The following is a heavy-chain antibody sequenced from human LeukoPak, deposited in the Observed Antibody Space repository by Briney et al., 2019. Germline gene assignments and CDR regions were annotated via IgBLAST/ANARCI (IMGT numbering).Heavy chain of an antibody. Sequence: GGSLRLSCAASGFTFSTYAMYWVRQAPGKGLEWVAVISYEGSTKYYADFVKGRFTISRDNSMNMLYLQMNSLRAEDTAVYYCAKDLGGVEYDILTGYHNFYFDYWGQGTLVTVSS. CDR2: ISYEGSTK. V-gene: IGHV3-30-3*01. D-gene: IGHD3-9*01. CDR1: GFTFSTYA. CDR3: AKDLGGVEYDILTGYHNFYFDY. J-gene: IGHJ4*02.